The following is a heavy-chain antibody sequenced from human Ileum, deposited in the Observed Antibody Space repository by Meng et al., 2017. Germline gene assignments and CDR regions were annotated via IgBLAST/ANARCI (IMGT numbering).Heavy chain of an antibody. CDR3: ASGTPGRSYCDY. V-gene: IGHV1-18*01. J-gene: IGHJ4*02. CDR1: GYTFCSYG. CDR2: FVNYVDT. D-gene: IGHD2-15*01. Sequence: QVHLLQSGPGVKKPGASVRVTCKASGYTFCSYGICWVRQAPGQGLEWMGWFVNYVDTYPAPKFQGRVTMTTDTHTNTAFMELRSLTSDDTAVYYCASGTPGRSYCDYWGQGTLVTVSS.